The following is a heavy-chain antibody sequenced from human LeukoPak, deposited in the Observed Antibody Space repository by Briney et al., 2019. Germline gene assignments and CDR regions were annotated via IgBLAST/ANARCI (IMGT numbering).Heavy chain of an antibody. CDR1: GGSISSYY. CDR2: IYYSGST. D-gene: IGHD6-13*01. J-gene: IGHJ4*02. V-gene: IGHV4-59*08. CDR3: ARHSSSWACLGY. Sequence: SETLSLTCTVSGGSISSYYWSWIRQPPGKGLEWIGYIYYSGSTNYNPSLKSRVTISVDTSKNQFSLKLSSVTAADTAVYYCARHSSSWACLGYWGQGTLVTVSS.